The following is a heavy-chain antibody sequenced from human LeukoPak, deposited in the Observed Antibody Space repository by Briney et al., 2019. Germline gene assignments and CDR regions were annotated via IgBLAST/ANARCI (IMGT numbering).Heavy chain of an antibody. D-gene: IGHD3-3*01. CDR3: AKDLGGAPDGMDV. J-gene: IGHJ6*02. CDR2: ISGSGGST. V-gene: IGHV3-23*01. Sequence: GGSLRLSCAASGFTFSSYAMSWVRQAPGKGLERVSAISGSGGSTYYADSVKGRFTISRDNSKNTLYLQMNSLRAEDTAVYYCAKDLGGAPDGMDVWGQGTTVTVSS. CDR1: GFTFSSYA.